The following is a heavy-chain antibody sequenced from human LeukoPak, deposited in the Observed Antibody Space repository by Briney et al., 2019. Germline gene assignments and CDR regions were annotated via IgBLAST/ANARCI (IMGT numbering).Heavy chain of an antibody. Sequence: GGSLRLSCAAPGFTFSSYWMTWVRQTPGKGLEWVANIKHDGSEDYFVDSVKGRFTISRDNAENSLHLQMSSLRAEDTAVYYCARSANYGGHAFFDYWGQGILVIVSS. CDR2: IKHDGSED. D-gene: IGHD4/OR15-4a*01. CDR1: GFTFSSYW. CDR3: ARSANYGGHAFFDY. V-gene: IGHV3-7*01. J-gene: IGHJ4*02.